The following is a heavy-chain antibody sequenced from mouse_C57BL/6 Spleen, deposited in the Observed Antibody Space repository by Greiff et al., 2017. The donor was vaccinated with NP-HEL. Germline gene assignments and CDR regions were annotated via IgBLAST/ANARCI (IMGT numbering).Heavy chain of an antibody. CDR1: GYSITSDY. D-gene: IGHD4-1*01. J-gene: IGHJ1*03. CDR3: ARYDWDVRYFDV. Sequence: EVKLLESGPGLAKPSQTLSLTCSVTGYSITSDYWNWIRKFPGNKLEYMGYISYSGSTYYNPSLKSRISITRDTSKNQYDLQLNPVTTEDTATYYCARYDWDVRYFDVWGTGTTVTFSS. CDR2: ISYSGST. V-gene: IGHV3-8*01.